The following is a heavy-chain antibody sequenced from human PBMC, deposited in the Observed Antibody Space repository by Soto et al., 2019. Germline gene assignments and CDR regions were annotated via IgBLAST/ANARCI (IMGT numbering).Heavy chain of an antibody. Sequence: QVQLVQSGPVVKWPGSSVRVSCKVSGDNFRTNAINCVRQAPGQGLEWMGGIIPIYGRADAIERFQGRVTITAAESTSTAYMELRGLRSDDTALYYCARGPYSGSYTHFENWGQGTLITVSS. D-gene: IGHD1-26*01. V-gene: IGHV1-69*01. CDR1: GDNFRTNA. CDR2: IIPIYGRA. J-gene: IGHJ4*02. CDR3: ARGPYSGSYTHFEN.